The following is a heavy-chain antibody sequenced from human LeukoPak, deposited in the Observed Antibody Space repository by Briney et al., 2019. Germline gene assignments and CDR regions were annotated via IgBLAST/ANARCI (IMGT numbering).Heavy chain of an antibody. V-gene: IGHV1-69*05. Sequence: GASVKVSCKAFGGTFSSYAISWVRQAPGQGLEWMGGIIPIFGTANYAQKFQGRVTITTDESTSTAYMELSSLRSEDTAVYYCARVRGLPAARYYFDYWGQGTLVTVSS. CDR3: ARVRGLPAARYYFDY. CDR2: IIPIFGTA. D-gene: IGHD2-2*01. CDR1: GGTFSSYA. J-gene: IGHJ4*02.